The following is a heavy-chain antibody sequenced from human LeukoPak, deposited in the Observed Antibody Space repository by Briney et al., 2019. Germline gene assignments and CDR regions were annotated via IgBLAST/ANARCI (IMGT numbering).Heavy chain of an antibody. CDR1: GFTVSSNY. J-gene: IGHJ4*02. CDR2: TYAGGST. CDR3: VRDGVGAPPFDC. D-gene: IGHD1-26*01. V-gene: IGHV3-53*01. Sequence: GGSLRLSCAASGFTVSSNYMSWVRQASGKGLEWVSVTYAGGSTYYADSVKGRFTISRDNAKNTLYLQMNNLRAEDTGVYYCVRDGVGAPPFDCWGEGILVTVSS.